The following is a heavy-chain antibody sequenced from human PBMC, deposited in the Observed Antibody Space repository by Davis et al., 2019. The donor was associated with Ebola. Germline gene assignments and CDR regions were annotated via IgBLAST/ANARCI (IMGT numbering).Heavy chain of an antibody. CDR3: AKDSGTAVAGSPYYYYYYGMDV. D-gene: IGHD6-19*01. V-gene: IGHV3-23*01. CDR2: ISGSGGST. Sequence: PGGSLRLSCAASGFTFSSYAMSWVRQAPGKGLEWVSAISGSGGSTYYADSVKGRFTISRDNTKNTLYLQMNSLRAEDTAVYYYAKDSGTAVAGSPYYYYYYGMDVWGQGTTVTVSS. CDR1: GFTFSSYA. J-gene: IGHJ6*02.